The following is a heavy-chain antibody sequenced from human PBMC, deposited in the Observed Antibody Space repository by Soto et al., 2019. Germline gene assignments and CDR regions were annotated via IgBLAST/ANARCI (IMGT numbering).Heavy chain of an antibody. V-gene: IGHV1-69*12. J-gene: IGHJ6*02. CDR2: IIPTFGTA. CDR3: ARDYCSGGSCYHYYYGMDV. CDR1: EVTFSSYA. Sequence: QVQLVQSGAAVKKPGSSVTVSCRASEVTFSSYASSWVRQAPGQGLEWLEGIIPTFGTANYAQKFQGRVTITADESTSTAYMELSSLRSEDTAVYYCARDYCSGGSCYHYYYGMDVWGQGTTVTVSS. D-gene: IGHD2-15*01.